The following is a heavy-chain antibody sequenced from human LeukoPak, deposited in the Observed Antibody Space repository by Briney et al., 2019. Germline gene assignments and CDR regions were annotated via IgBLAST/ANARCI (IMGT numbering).Heavy chain of an antibody. V-gene: IGHV6-1*01. D-gene: IGHD6-19*01. J-gene: IGHJ6*04. CDR3: VRQYGSGWYYYYGLDV. Sequence: SQTLSLTCAVSGGCVTSNTAAWNWIRQSPSRGLEWLGRTYYRSKWYNDYAVSVKSRITIQPDISKNQFSRQLNSEPPEDAAVYYCVRQYGSGWYYYYGLDVWGKGTTVTVSS. CDR1: GGCVTSNTAA. CDR2: TYYRSKWYN.